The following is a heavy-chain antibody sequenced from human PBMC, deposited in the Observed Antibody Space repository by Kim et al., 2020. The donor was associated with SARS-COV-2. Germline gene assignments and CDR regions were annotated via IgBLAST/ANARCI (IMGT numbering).Heavy chain of an antibody. Sequence: GGSLRLSCAASGFTVSSNYMSWVRQAPGKGLEWVSVIYSGGSTYYADSVKGRFTISRDNSKNTLYLQMNSLRAEDTAVYYCARDQGPWNHQDSYYGMDVWGQGTTVTVSS. J-gene: IGHJ6*02. CDR3: ARDQGPWNHQDSYYGMDV. V-gene: IGHV3-53*01. CDR1: GFTVSSNY. CDR2: IYSGGST. D-gene: IGHD1-1*01.